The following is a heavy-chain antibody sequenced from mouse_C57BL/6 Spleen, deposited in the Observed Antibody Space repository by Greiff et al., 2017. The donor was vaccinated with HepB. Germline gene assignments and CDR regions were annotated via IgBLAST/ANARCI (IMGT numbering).Heavy chain of an antibody. CDR3: ARPPYDYDKGAWFAY. CDR1: GFTFSSYG. CDR2: ISSGGSYT. Sequence: EVQLVESGGDLVKPGGSLKLSCAASGFTFSSYGMSWVRQTPDKRLEWVATISSGGSYTYYPDSVKGRFTISRDNAKNTLYLQMSSLKSEDTAMYYCARPPYDYDKGAWFAYWGQGTLVTVSA. J-gene: IGHJ3*01. V-gene: IGHV5-6*01. D-gene: IGHD2-4*01.